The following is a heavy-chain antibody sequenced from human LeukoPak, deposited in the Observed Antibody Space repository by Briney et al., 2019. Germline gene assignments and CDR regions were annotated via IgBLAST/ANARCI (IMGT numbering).Heavy chain of an antibody. J-gene: IGHJ4*02. D-gene: IGHD2-2*01. Sequence: PGGSLRLSCAASGFTFSTYAMSWVRQAPGKGLEWGSAISGSGGSTYYADSVKGRFTISRDNTKNTLYLQMSSLRAEDTAVYYCAKDDQDIVVVPAASIDYWGQGTLVTVSS. CDR1: GFTFSTYA. CDR3: AKDDQDIVVVPAASIDY. CDR2: ISGSGGST. V-gene: IGHV3-23*01.